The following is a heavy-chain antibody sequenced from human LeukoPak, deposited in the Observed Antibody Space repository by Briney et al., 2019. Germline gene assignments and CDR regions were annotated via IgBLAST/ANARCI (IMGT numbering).Heavy chain of an antibody. CDR2: ISYDGSNK. CDR1: GFTFSSYG. Sequence: GGSLRLSCAASGFTFSSYGMHWVRQVPGKGLEWVAVISYDGSNKYYADSVKGRFTISRDNSKNTLYLQMNSLRGEDTAVYYCAKARGYTYGLNYFDDWGQGTLVTVSS. CDR3: AKARGYTYGLNYFDD. V-gene: IGHV3-30*18. J-gene: IGHJ4*02. D-gene: IGHD5-18*01.